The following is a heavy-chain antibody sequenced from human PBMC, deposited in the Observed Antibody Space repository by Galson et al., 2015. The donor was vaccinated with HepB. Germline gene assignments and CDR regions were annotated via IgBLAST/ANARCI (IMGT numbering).Heavy chain of an antibody. CDR2: TFYRSKWYD. D-gene: IGHD2-21*02. CDR3: TRANCRGGACDTDGPFDL. Sequence: CAISGDSVSNSVAAWNWIRQSPSRGLEWLGRTFYRSKWYDQYAPSVQSRMIINADTSKNQISLQLNSVTPEDTAVYYCTRANCRGGACDTDGPFDLWAQGTLVTVSS. V-gene: IGHV6-1*01. J-gene: IGHJ5*02. CDR1: GDSVSNSVAA.